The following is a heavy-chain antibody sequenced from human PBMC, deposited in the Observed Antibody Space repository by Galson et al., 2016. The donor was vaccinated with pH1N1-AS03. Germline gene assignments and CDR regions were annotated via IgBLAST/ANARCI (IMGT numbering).Heavy chain of an antibody. CDR1: GFTFSDYG. V-gene: IGHV3-30*18. J-gene: IGHJ4*02. CDR3: AKDSPPRWELVR. D-gene: IGHD1-1*01. Sequence: SLRLSCAASGFTFSDYGMHWVRQAPGKGLEWVALISHDGNEKYYAESVKGRFAISRDNSKNTLDLQMNSLSADDTAVYYCAKDSPPRWELVRWGQGTLVIVSS. CDR2: ISHDGNEK.